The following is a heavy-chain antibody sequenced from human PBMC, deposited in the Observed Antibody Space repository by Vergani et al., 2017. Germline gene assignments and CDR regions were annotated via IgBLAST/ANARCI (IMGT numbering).Heavy chain of an antibody. CDR2: ISSSISYI. D-gene: IGHD4-17*01. CDR1: GFTFSSYS. CDR3: AGNDGDSYYFDY. J-gene: IGHJ4*02. V-gene: IGHV3-21*01. Sequence: EVQLVESGGGLVKPGGSLRLSCAASGFTFSSYSMNWVRQAPGKGLEWVSSISSSISYIYYADSVKGRFTISRDNAKNALYLQMNSLRAEDTAVYYCAGNDGDSYYFDYWGQGTLVTVSS.